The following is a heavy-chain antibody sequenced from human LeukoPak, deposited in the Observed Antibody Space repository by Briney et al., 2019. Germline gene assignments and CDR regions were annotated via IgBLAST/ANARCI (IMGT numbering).Heavy chain of an antibody. CDR3: ARLLNNDNSGDPDTFDM. Sequence: SETLSLSCSVSGVSISRHYWSWLRQPPGKGLEWIGYISYSGSTRYNPSFQSRVTISIEMSKTHFSLKLTSVTAADTAVYYCARLLNNDNSGDPDTFDMWGPGTMVTVSS. V-gene: IGHV4-59*08. CDR2: ISYSGST. D-gene: IGHD3-22*01. J-gene: IGHJ3*02. CDR1: GVSISRHY.